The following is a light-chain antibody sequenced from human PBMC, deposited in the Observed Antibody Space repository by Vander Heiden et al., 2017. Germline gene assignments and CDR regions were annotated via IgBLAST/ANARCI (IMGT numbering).Light chain of an antibody. J-gene: IGKJ2*01. CDR1: QSVSSN. CDR3: QQYNNWPMYT. Sequence: EIVMTQSPAPLSVSPGERATLSCRASQSVSSNLAWYQQKPGQAPRLLIYGASTRATGIPARFSGSGSGTEFTLTISSLQSEDFAVYYCQQYNNWPMYTCGQGTKLEIK. CDR2: GAS. V-gene: IGKV3-15*01.